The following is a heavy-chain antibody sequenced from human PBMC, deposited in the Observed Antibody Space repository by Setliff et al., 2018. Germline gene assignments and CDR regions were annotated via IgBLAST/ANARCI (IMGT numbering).Heavy chain of an antibody. Sequence: PGGSLRLSCVASGFTFNTYCMTWVRQAPGKGLEWVANINQDGSDKYYVDSVKGRFTFSRDNAKNSLYLQMNSLRAEDTAVYHCARSRDCDTTTCHIYCRGAFDYWGQGTLVTVSS. CDR1: GFTFNTYC. V-gene: IGHV3-7*03. CDR2: INQDGSDK. D-gene: IGHD2-2*01. CDR3: ARSRDCDTTTCHIYCRGAFDY. J-gene: IGHJ4*02.